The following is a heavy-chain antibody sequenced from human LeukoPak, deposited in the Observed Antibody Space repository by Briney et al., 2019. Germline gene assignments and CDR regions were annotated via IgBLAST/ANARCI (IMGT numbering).Heavy chain of an antibody. Sequence: GALRLSCAASGFPFSSYEMNWVRQAPGKGLEWVSYISSSGSTIYYADSVKGRFTISRDNAKNSLYLQMNSLRAEDTAVYYCAELGITMIGGVWGKGTTVTISS. CDR2: ISSSGSTI. V-gene: IGHV3-48*03. J-gene: IGHJ6*04. CDR1: GFPFSSYE. D-gene: IGHD3-10*02. CDR3: AELGITMIGGV.